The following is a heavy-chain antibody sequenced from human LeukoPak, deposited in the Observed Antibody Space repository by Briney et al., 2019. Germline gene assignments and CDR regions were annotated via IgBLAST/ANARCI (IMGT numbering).Heavy chain of an antibody. CDR1: GFTFSSYS. Sequence: GGSLRLSCAASGFTFSSYSMNWDRQAPGKGLEWVSSISSSSSYIYYADSVKGRFTISRDNAKNSLHLQMNSLRAEDTAVYYCARLDGPHLAHRWGQGTLVTVSS. CDR3: ARLDGPHLAHR. V-gene: IGHV3-21*01. CDR2: ISSSSSYI. D-gene: IGHD3-3*02. J-gene: IGHJ5*02.